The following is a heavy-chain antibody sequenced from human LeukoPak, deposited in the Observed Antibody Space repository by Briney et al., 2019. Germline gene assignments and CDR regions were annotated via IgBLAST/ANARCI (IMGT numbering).Heavy chain of an antibody. J-gene: IGHJ5*02. V-gene: IGHV1-69*05. D-gene: IGHD3-22*01. Sequence: ASVKVSCKASGGTFSSYAISWVRQAPGQGLEWMGGIIPILGTANYAQKFQGRVTITTDESTSTAYMELSSLRSEDTAVYYCARDSYYYYDSSGNNWFDPWGQGTLVTVSS. CDR3: ARDSYYYYDSSGNNWFDP. CDR2: IIPILGTA. CDR1: GGTFSSYA.